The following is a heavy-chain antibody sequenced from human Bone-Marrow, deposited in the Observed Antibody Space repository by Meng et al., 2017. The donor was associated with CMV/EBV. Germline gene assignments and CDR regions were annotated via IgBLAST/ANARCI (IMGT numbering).Heavy chain of an antibody. J-gene: IGHJ4*02. CDR2: ISGSGGST. D-gene: IGHD3-3*01. CDR1: FTFSIYA. CDR3: AKLAYYDFWSGYSYYFDY. Sequence: FTFSIYAMSWVRQAPGKGLEWVSAISGSGGSTYYADSVKGRFTISRDNSKNTLYLQMNSLRAEDTAVYYCAKLAYYDFWSGYSYYFDYWGQGTLVTVSS. V-gene: IGHV3-23*01.